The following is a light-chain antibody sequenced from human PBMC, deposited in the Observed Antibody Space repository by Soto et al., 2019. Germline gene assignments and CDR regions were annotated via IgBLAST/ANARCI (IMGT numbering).Light chain of an antibody. V-gene: IGKV4-1*01. Sequence: DIVMTQSPDSLAVSLGERATINCKSSQSVLHTSSNKICLAWYQQKPGQPPKLLIYWASNREVGVPDRFSASGSETDFTLTISSLQAEDVAVYYCQQYHSFPLTFGGGTKVEIK. CDR2: WAS. J-gene: IGKJ4*01. CDR3: QQYHSFPLT. CDR1: QSVLHTSSNKIC.